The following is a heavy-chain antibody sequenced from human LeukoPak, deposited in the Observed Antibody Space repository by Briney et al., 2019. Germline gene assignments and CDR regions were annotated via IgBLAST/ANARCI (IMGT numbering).Heavy chain of an antibody. CDR1: GFTFSSYE. V-gene: IGHV3-48*03. Sequence: GGSLRLSCAASGFTFSSYEMNWVRQAPGKGLEWVSYISSSGSTIYYADSVKGRFTISRDNAKNSLYLQMNSLRAEDTAVYYCARELRIGWFDYWGQGTLVTVSS. J-gene: IGHJ4*02. CDR2: ISSSGSTI. D-gene: IGHD2-15*01. CDR3: ARELRIGWFDY.